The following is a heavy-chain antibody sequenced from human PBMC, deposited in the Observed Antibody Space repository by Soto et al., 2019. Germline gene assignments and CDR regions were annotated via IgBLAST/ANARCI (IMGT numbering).Heavy chain of an antibody. V-gene: IGHV3-30*04. CDR2: ISKDGSVI. Sequence: QVQLVESGGGVVPPGRSLRLSCAASGFMFSRYAMHWVRQAPDKGLEWVAVISKDGSVIYYADSVEGRFTISRDKSKNMVYLQLNSLRDEDTAVFYCVRSRSGAVPDSFAYWGQGTLVTVAS. J-gene: IGHJ4*02. CDR3: VRSRSGAVPDSFAY. CDR1: GFMFSRYA. D-gene: IGHD3-10*01.